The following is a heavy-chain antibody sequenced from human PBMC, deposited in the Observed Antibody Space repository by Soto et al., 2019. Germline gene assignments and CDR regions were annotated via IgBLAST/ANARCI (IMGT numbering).Heavy chain of an antibody. J-gene: IGHJ6*02. V-gene: IGHV4-4*02. CDR1: GGSISSSNW. CDR2: IYHSGST. CDR3: ARVSGSYYYGMDV. Sequence: QVQLQESGPGLVKPSGTLSLTCAVSGGSISSSNWWSWVRQPPGKGLEWIGEIYHSGSTNYNPSLKNRVTLSVDKSKNQFSLTLNSVTAADTAVYYCARVSGSYYYGMDVWGQGTTVTVSS.